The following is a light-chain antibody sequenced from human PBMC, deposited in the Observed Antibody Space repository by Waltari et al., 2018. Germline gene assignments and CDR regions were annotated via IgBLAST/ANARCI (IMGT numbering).Light chain of an antibody. V-gene: IGLV2-23*02. CDR1: SRAVGNYKR. J-gene: IGLJ2*01. CDR2: AVS. CDR3: SSYAGSSKGV. Sequence: QSALTQPPSASGPPRQPLTISCTGTSRAVGNYKRASWYQQHPGKAPKLRIYAVSKRPSGVSDRFSGSESGDMASLTISGLQPEDEAEYFCSSYAGSSKGVFGGGTKVTVL.